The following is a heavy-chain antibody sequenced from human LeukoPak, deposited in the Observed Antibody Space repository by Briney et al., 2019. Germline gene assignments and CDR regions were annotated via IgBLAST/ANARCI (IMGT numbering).Heavy chain of an antibody. CDR3: ARPNPYSYGTNDAFDI. D-gene: IGHD5-18*01. Sequence: SETLSLTCTVSGGSISSSSYYWGWIRQPPGKGLEWIGSIYYSGSTYYNPSLKSRVTISVDTSKNQFSLKLSSVTAADTAVYYCARPNPYSYGTNDAFDIWGQGTMVTVSS. V-gene: IGHV4-39*01. J-gene: IGHJ3*02. CDR1: GGSISSSSYY. CDR2: IYYSGST.